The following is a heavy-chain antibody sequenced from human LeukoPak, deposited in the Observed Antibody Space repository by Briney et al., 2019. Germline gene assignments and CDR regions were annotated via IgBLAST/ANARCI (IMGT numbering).Heavy chain of an antibody. Sequence: SETLSLTCTVSGGSISSYYWSWIRQPPGKGLEWIGYVYYSGSAHYNPSLKSRVTISVDTSKSQFSLKLSSVTAADTAVYYCARDLSSSQYYYYYMDVWGKGTTVTVSS. CDR2: VYYSGSA. V-gene: IGHV4-59*01. CDR3: ARDLSSSQYYYYYMDV. D-gene: IGHD6-13*01. J-gene: IGHJ6*03. CDR1: GGSISSYY.